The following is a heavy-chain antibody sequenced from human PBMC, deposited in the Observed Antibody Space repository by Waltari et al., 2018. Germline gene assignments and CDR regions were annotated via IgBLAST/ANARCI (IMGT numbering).Heavy chain of an antibody. D-gene: IGHD5-18*01. CDR2: INPNSGGT. CDR1: GYTFTGYY. V-gene: IGHV1-2*02. J-gene: IGHJ4*02. CDR3: ARDQGYSYGPDY. Sequence: QVQLVQSGAEVTKPGASVKVSCKASGYTFTGYYMHWVRQAPGQGVDGMGGINPNSGGTNYAKRLQGRVTMTRDTSISTAYMELSRLRSDDTAVYYCARDQGYSYGPDYWGQGTLVIVSS.